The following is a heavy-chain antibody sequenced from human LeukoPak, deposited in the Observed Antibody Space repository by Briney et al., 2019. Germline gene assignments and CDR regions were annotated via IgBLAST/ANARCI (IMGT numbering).Heavy chain of an antibody. Sequence: PGGSLRLSCAASGFTFSSYGMHWVRQAPGKGLEWVAVISYDGSNKYYADSVKGRFTISRDNSKNTLYLQMNSLRAEDTAVYYCARDTNVAGSSWNFDYWGQGTLVTVSS. J-gene: IGHJ4*02. V-gene: IGHV3-30*03. CDR3: ARDTNVAGSSWNFDY. D-gene: IGHD6-13*01. CDR2: ISYDGSNK. CDR1: GFTFSSYG.